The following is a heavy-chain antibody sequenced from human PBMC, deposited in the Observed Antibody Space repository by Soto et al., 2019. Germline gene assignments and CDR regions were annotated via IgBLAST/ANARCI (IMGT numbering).Heavy chain of an antibody. CDR3: ARWVWAAAGGEAFYT. Sequence: QVQPVQSGAEVKKPGYSVKLPCKASGGTFSSYAISWVRQAPGQGLEWMGGIIPIFGTAHIAQKFQAIVTIIAEESTSTAYKERSSLRSEATAVYYGARWVWAAAGGEAFYTWGQGTMVTVSS. CDR1: GGTFSSYA. V-gene: IGHV1-69*01. CDR2: IIPIFGTA. D-gene: IGHD6-13*01. J-gene: IGHJ3*02.